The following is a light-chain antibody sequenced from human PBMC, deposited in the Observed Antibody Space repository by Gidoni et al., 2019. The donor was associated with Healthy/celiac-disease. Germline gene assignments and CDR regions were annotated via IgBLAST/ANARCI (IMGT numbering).Light chain of an antibody. Sequence: SGSPGQSVTISCTGTSSDVGGYNYVSWYQQHPGKAPKLMIYDVSKRPSGVPDRFSGSKSGNTASLTISGLQAEDEADYYCCSYAGSYTFVYVFGTGTKVTGL. CDR2: DVS. V-gene: IGLV2-11*01. CDR1: SSDVGGYNY. J-gene: IGLJ1*01. CDR3: CSYAGSYTFVYV.